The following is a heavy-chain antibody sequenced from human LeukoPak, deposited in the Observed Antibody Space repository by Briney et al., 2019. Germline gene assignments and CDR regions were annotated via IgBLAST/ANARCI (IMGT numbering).Heavy chain of an antibody. CDR3: EGFGDMNDAFDI. D-gene: IGHD3-10*01. V-gene: IGHV1-69*02. Sequence: SVKVSCKASGGTFSSYTISWVRQAPGQGLEWMGRIIPILGIANYAQKFQGRVTITADKSTSTAYMELNSLRSEDTAVYYCEGFGDMNDAFDIWGQGTMVTVSS. CDR1: GGTFSSYT. CDR2: IIPILGIA. J-gene: IGHJ3*02.